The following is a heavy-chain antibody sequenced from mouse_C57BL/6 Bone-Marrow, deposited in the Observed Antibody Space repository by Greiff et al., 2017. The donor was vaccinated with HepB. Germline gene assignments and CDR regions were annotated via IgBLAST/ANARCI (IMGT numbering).Heavy chain of an antibody. CDR3: ARGDDEANSDY. V-gene: IGHV1-69*01. CDR2: IDPSDSYT. D-gene: IGHD3-2*02. Sequence: VKLQQPGAELVMPGASVKLSCKASGYTFTSYWMHWVKQRPGQGLEWIGEIDPSDSYTNYNQKFKGKSTLTVDKSSSTAYMQLSSLTSEDSAVYYCARGDDEANSDYWGQGTTLTVSS. CDR1: GYTFTSYW. J-gene: IGHJ2*01.